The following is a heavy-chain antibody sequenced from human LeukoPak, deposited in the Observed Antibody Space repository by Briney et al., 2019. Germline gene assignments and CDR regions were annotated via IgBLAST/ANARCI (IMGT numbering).Heavy chain of an antibody. Sequence: GESLKISCKGSGYRFTSYWIAWVRQMPGKGLEWMGIIYPGDSDTRYSPSFQGQVTISADKSISTAFLQWSSLKASDTAMYYCARRGGLVSNWFDPWGQGTLVTVSS. V-gene: IGHV5-51*01. CDR1: GYRFTSYW. CDR3: ARRGGLVSNWFDP. D-gene: IGHD3/OR15-3a*01. CDR2: IYPGDSDT. J-gene: IGHJ5*02.